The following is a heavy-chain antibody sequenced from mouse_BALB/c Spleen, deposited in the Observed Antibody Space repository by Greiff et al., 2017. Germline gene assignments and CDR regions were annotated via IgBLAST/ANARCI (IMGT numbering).Heavy chain of an antibody. Sequence: EVKLMESGGDLVKPGGSLKLSCAASGFTFSSYGMSWVRQTPDKRLEWVATISSGGSYTYYPDSVKGRFTISRDNAKNTLYLQMSSLKSEDTAMYYCARHGGNPAWFAYWGQGTLVTVSA. CDR1: GFTFSSYG. D-gene: IGHD2-1*01. V-gene: IGHV5-6*01. CDR3: ARHGGNPAWFAY. CDR2: ISSGGSYT. J-gene: IGHJ3*01.